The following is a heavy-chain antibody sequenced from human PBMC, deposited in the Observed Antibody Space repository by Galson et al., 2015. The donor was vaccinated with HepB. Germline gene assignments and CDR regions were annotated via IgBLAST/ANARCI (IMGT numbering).Heavy chain of an antibody. CDR1: GFTFSDHY. CDR3: ARLSHYGSGTYQYFDF. CDR2: ARNKANNYIT. Sequence: SLRLSCAASGFTFSDHYIDWVRQAPGQGLEWVGRARNKANNYITQYAASVKDRFSISRDDSKNSVHLQMNSLKTEDTAVYYCARLSHYGSGTYQYFDFWGQGTLVTVSS. D-gene: IGHD3-10*01. J-gene: IGHJ4*02. V-gene: IGHV3-72*01.